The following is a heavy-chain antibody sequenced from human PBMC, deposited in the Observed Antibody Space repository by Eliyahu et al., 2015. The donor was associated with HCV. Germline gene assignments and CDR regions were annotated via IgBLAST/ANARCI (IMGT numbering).Heavy chain of an antibody. Sequence: VRLVESGGXLVQPGGSLRLSCAASGXSFSSHWMSXVRXAPGKGLEWVATINQDGGEKXYVDSVKGRFTXSRDNAKKSXYLQMNSLRAEDTAVYFCARDGVAAGLYFDCWGQGTLVTVSS. CDR3: ARDGVAAGLYFDC. CDR2: INQDGGEK. V-gene: IGHV3-7*01. D-gene: IGHD6-13*01. J-gene: IGHJ4*02. CDR1: GXSFSSHW.